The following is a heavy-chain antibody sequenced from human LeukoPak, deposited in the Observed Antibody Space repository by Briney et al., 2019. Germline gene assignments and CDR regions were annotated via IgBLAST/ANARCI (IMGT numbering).Heavy chain of an antibody. V-gene: IGHV5-51*01. J-gene: IGHJ3*01. CDR1: GYSFTRYW. Sequence: GASLKISCKGSGYSFTRYWIAWVRQMPGKGLEWMGIIYPGDSDTRYSPSFQGQVTISADKSITTAYLEWSSLKASDTAMYYCARHVSSSRVAYDVWGQGTMVTVSS. D-gene: IGHD2-2*01. CDR2: IYPGDSDT. CDR3: ARHVSSSRVAYDV.